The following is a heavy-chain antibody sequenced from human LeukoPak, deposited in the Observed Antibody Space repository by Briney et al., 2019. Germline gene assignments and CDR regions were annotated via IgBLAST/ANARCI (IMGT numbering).Heavy chain of an antibody. D-gene: IGHD1-26*01. CDR1: GYTFTGYY. Sequence: GASVKVSCKASGYTFTGYYMHWVRQAPGQGLEWMGWINPNSGGTNYAQKFQGRVTMTRDTSISTAYMELSRLRSDDTAVYYCARDSGYGGFALARGWFDPWGQGTLVTVSS. CDR3: ARDSGYGGFALARGWFDP. CDR2: INPNSGGT. V-gene: IGHV1-2*02. J-gene: IGHJ5*02.